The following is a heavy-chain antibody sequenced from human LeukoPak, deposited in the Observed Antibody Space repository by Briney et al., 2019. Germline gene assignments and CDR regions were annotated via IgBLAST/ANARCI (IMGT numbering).Heavy chain of an antibody. D-gene: IGHD5-24*01. CDR2: IRYDGSNK. J-gene: IGHJ4*02. V-gene: IGHV3-30*02. Sequence: GGSLRLSCAASGFTFSSYGMHWVRQAPGKGLEWVTFIRYDGSNKYYADSVKGRFTISRDNSKNTLYLQMNSLRAEDTAVYYCAEAGDGYNLFDYWGQGTLVTVSS. CDR3: AEAGDGYNLFDY. CDR1: GFTFSSYG.